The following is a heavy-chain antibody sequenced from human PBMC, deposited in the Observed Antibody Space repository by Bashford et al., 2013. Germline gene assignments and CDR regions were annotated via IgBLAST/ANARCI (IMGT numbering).Heavy chain of an antibody. Sequence: WIRQPPREGTGVDWKYLLQWEHRLQPSLKSRVTISVDTSNNQFSLKLTSVTAADTAVYYCMTRVGATPPYSWGPGNLVTVSS. J-gene: IGHJ4*02. CDR2: LLQWEH. V-gene: IGHV4-39*01. CDR3: MTRVGATPPYS. D-gene: IGHD1-26*01.